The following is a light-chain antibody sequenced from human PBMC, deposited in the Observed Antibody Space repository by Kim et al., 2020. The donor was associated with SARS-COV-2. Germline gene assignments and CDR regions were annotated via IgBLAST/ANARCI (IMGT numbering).Light chain of an antibody. CDR2: SDN. V-gene: IGLV1-44*01. CDR1: SSNIGGNT. J-gene: IGLJ3*02. Sequence: RVTISCSGSSSNIGGNTVNWYQHLPGTTPKLLIHSDNQRSSGVPERFSASKSGTSASLAISGLQSEDEADYYCASWDNSLRGYWVFGGGTQLTVL. CDR3: ASWDNSLRGYWV.